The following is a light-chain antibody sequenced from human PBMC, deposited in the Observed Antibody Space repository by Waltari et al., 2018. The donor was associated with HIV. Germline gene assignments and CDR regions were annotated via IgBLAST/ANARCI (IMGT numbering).Light chain of an antibody. Sequence: QSALTQPPSASGSPGPSVPISCTGTSSDVGGYNYVTWYQQHPGKAPKLMIYEVSKRPSGVHDRFSGSKSGNTASLTVSGLQAEEEADYYCSSYAGSNNLVFGGGTKLTVL. J-gene: IGLJ2*01. V-gene: IGLV2-8*01. CDR1: SSDVGGYNY. CDR3: SSYAGSNNLV. CDR2: EVS.